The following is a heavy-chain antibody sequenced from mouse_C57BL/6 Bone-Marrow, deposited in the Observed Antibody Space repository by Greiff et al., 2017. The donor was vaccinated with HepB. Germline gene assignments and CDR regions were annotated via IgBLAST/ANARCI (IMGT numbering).Heavy chain of an antibody. CDR1: GFTFSDYY. V-gene: IGHV5-12*01. CDR2: ISNGGGST. Sequence: VQLKESGGGLVQPGGSLKLSCAASGFTFSDYYMYWVRQTPEKRLEWVAYISNGGGSTYYPDTVKGRFTISRDNAKNTLYLQMSRLKSEDTAMYYCARHPGPYGNYVWFAYWGQGTLVTVSA. J-gene: IGHJ3*01. CDR3: ARHPGPYGNYVWFAY. D-gene: IGHD2-1*01.